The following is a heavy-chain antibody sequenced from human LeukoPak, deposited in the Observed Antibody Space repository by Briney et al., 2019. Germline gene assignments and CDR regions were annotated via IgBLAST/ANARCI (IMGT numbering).Heavy chain of an antibody. D-gene: IGHD6-19*01. V-gene: IGHV3-64*01. Sequence: PGGSLRLSCAASGFTFSSYAMHWVRQAPGKGLEYVSAISSNGGSTYYANSVKGGFTISRDNSKNTLYLQMGSLRAEDMAVYYCAREGGQQWPFDYWGQGTLVTVSS. CDR3: AREGGQQWPFDY. J-gene: IGHJ4*02. CDR2: ISSNGGST. CDR1: GFTFSSYA.